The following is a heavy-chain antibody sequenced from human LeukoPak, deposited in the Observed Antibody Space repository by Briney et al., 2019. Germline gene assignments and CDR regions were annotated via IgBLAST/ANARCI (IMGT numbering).Heavy chain of an antibody. Sequence: GASLQISCKGSGYSFTSYWIGWVRQMPGKGLEWMGIIYPGDSDTRYSPSFQGQVTISADKSISTAYLQWSSLKASDTAMYYCARKGYYYDSSGYYHSAFDIWGQGTMVTVSS. CDR3: ARKGYYYDSSGYYHSAFDI. CDR1: GYSFTSYW. J-gene: IGHJ3*02. V-gene: IGHV5-51*01. CDR2: IYPGDSDT. D-gene: IGHD3-22*01.